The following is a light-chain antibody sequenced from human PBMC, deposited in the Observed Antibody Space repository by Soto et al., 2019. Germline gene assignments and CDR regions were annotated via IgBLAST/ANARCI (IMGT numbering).Light chain of an antibody. CDR1: QNITTY. Sequence: DILMTQSPSSLSASVGDRVTITCRASQNITTYLNWYQQKPGKAPKLLIYAASTLQSGVPSRFSGSGSGTDFTLTISSLQPEDFATYNCQQSYSTLTFGPGTKLDIK. J-gene: IGKJ3*01. CDR3: QQSYSTLT. V-gene: IGKV1-39*01. CDR2: AAS.